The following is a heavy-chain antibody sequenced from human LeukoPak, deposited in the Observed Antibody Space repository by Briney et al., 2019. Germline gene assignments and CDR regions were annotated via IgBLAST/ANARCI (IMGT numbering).Heavy chain of an antibody. J-gene: IGHJ4*02. CDR1: GFTFSSYA. Sequence: PGGSLRLSCAASGFTFSSYAMSWVRQAPGKGLEWVGRIKSKTDGGTTDYAAPVKGRFTISRDDSKNTLYLQMNSLKTEDTAVYYCTSSGSYSYFDYWGQGTLVTVSS. D-gene: IGHD1-26*01. CDR2: IKSKTDGGTT. CDR3: TSSGSYSYFDY. V-gene: IGHV3-15*01.